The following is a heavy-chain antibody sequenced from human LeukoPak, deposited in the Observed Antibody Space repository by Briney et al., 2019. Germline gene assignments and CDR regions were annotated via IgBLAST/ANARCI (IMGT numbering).Heavy chain of an antibody. J-gene: IGHJ4*02. Sequence: SETLSLTCSVSGGSISSSNYYWGWIRQPPGKGLEWIGNLYYSGSTYYNPSLKSRVTISVDTSKNQFSLKLSSVTAADTAVYFCATLVSTRYYFDYWGQGTLVTVSS. V-gene: IGHV4-39*01. CDR1: GGSISSSNYY. CDR2: LYYSGST. D-gene: IGHD5/OR15-5a*01. CDR3: ATLVSTRYYFDY.